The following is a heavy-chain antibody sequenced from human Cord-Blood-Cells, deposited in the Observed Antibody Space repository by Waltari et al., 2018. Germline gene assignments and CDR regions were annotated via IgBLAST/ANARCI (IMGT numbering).Heavy chain of an antibody. CDR1: GGTFSSYA. CDR2: IIPIFGTA. V-gene: IGHV1-69*01. Sequence: QVQLVRSGAEVKKPGSSVKVSCKASGGTFSSYAISWVRQAPGQGLEWMGGIIPIFGTANYAQKFQGRVTITADESTSTAYMELSSLRSEDTAVYYCAREPYSSSWYSRYYFDYWGQGTLVTVSS. CDR3: AREPYSSSWYSRYYFDY. J-gene: IGHJ4*02. D-gene: IGHD6-13*01.